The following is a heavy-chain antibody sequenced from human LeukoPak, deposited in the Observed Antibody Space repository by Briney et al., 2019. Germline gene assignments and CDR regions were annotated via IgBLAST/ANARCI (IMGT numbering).Heavy chain of an antibody. J-gene: IGHJ4*02. D-gene: IGHD3-22*01. Sequence: GGSLRLSCAASGFTFDDYAMYWVRQAPGKGLEWVSGISWNSGSIGYADSVKGRFTISRDNAKNSLYLQMNSLRAEDTALYYCAKEMGYYDSSGYYDYWGQGTLVTVSS. CDR3: AKEMGYYDSSGYYDY. V-gene: IGHV3-9*01. CDR2: ISWNSGSI. CDR1: GFTFDDYA.